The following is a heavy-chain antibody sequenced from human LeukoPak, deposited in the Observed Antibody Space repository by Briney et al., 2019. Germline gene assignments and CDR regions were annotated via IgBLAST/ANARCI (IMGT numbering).Heavy chain of an antibody. CDR2: ISSSGSTI. CDR3: ARDYGGSSPFDY. Sequence: GGSLRLSCAASGFIFTNYEINWVRQAPGKGLEWVSYISSSGSTIYYADSVKGRFTISRDNAKNSVYLQMNSLRAEDTAVYYCARDYGGSSPFDYWGQGTLVTVSS. J-gene: IGHJ4*02. CDR1: GFIFTNYE. V-gene: IGHV3-48*03. D-gene: IGHD4-23*01.